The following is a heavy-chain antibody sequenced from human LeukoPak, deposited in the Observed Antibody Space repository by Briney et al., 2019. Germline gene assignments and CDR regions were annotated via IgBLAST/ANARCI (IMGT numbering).Heavy chain of an antibody. CDR1: GGTFTSYT. V-gene: IGHV1-69*04. CDR3: ARDTRDSSGYYPLDY. D-gene: IGHD3-22*01. CDR2: IIPILGIA. J-gene: IGHJ4*02. Sequence: ASVKLSCKASGGTFTSYTISCVRQAPGQGLEWMGRIIPILGIANYAQKFQGRVTITADKSTSTAYMELSSLRSEDTAVYYCARDTRDSSGYYPLDYWGQGTLVTVSS.